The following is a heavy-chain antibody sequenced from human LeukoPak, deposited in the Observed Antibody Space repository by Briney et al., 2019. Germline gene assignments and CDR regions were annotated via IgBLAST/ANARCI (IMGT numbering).Heavy chain of an antibody. D-gene: IGHD2-15*01. J-gene: IGHJ3*02. V-gene: IGHV4-4*07. CDR3: ARGRYCSANIRSGGDAFDI. CDR1: AGSINNYY. CDR2: IYTRGST. Sequence: SETLSLTCTVSAGSINNYYWSWIRQPAGKGLEWIGRIYTRGSTNYSTSLKSQVTISVDTSKIQFSLKLTSVTAADTAVNYGARGRYCSANIRSGGDAFDIWGQGGMVSVSS.